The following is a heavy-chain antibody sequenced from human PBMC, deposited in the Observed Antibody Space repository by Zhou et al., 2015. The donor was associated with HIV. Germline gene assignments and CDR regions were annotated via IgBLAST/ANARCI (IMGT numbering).Heavy chain of an antibody. Sequence: EVQLVESGGGLVQPGRSLRLSCIASGFNFEDYAMHWVRQAPGKGLEWVSSISWNSGRIGYADSVKGRFTISRDNAKKSLYLQMNSLRVEDTALYYCARDRTQTFRGWYLDLWGRGTLVTVSS. CDR2: ISWNSGRI. CDR3: ARDRTQTFRGWYLDL. J-gene: IGHJ2*01. CDR1: GFNFEDYA. D-gene: IGHD3-16*01. V-gene: IGHV3-9*01.